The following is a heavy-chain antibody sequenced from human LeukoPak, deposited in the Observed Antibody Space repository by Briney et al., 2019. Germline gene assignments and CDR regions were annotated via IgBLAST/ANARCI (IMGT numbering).Heavy chain of an antibody. CDR3: AKYSGSYFFASRFDY. D-gene: IGHD1-26*01. V-gene: IGHV3-23*01. CDR2: ISGSGGST. J-gene: IGHJ4*02. CDR1: GFTSSSYA. Sequence: GGSLRLSCAASGFTSSSYAMSWVRQAPGKGLEWVSAISGSGGSTYYADSVKGRFTISRDNSKNTLYLQMNSLRAEDTAVYYCAKYSGSYFFASRFDYWGQGTLVTVSS.